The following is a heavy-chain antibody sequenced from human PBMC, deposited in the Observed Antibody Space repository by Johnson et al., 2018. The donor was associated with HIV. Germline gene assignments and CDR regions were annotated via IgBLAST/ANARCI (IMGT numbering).Heavy chain of an antibody. CDR3: AREGAWEVRPGAFDI. CDR1: GFTFDDCG. Sequence: MQLVESGGGVVRPGGSLRLSCAASGFTFDDCGMSWVRQGPGKGLEWVSGINWNGGSTGYADSVKGRFTISRDNAKKSLYLQMNSLRAEDTALYYCAREGAWEVRPGAFDIWGQGTMVTVSS. V-gene: IGHV3-20*04. J-gene: IGHJ3*02. CDR2: INWNGGST. D-gene: IGHD1-26*01.